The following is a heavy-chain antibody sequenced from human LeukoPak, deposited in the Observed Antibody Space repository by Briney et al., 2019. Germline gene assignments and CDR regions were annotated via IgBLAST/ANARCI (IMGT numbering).Heavy chain of an antibody. D-gene: IGHD6-13*01. CDR2: ISGSGGAT. V-gene: IGHV3-23*01. J-gene: IGHJ4*02. Sequence: GGTLRLSCAASGFTFNTYGMSWVRQAPGKGLEWVSGISGSGGATYYADSVKGRFTVSRDNSKNTVDLQMNSLRLEDTAVYYCAKDQEGGAGTGRFEYWGQGTLVTVSS. CDR3: AKDQEGGAGTGRFEY. CDR1: GFTFNTYG.